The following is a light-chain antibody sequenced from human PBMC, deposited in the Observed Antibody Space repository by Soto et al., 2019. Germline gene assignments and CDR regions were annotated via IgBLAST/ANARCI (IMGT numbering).Light chain of an antibody. J-gene: IGKJ3*01. CDR3: QQSGT. Sequence: EIVMTHSPSTLSVSPGGRSTLSCRASQSVNRHLAWYQHIPGQAPRLLIYDTSYRAAGIPARFSGSGSGTDFTLTISSLEPEDLAVYYCQQSGTFGPGTKVDIK. CDR2: DTS. CDR1: QSVNRH. V-gene: IGKV3-11*01.